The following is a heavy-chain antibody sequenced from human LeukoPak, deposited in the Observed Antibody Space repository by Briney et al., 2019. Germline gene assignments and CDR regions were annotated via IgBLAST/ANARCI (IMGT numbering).Heavy chain of an antibody. CDR3: ARGGVRGVIITRWFDP. D-gene: IGHD3-10*01. CDR1: GFTFSSYG. J-gene: IGHJ5*02. CDR2: IRYDGSNK. Sequence: GGSLRLSCAASGFTFSSYGMHWVRQAPGKGLEWVAFIRYDGSNKYYADSVKGRFTISRDNAKNSLYLQMNSLRAEDTAVYYCARGGVRGVIITRWFDPWGQGTLVTVSS. V-gene: IGHV3-30*02.